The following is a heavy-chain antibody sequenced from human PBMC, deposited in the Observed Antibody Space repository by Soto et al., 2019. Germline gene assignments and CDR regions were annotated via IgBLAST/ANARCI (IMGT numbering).Heavy chain of an antibody. CDR2: INHSGST. CDR1: GGSFSGYY. D-gene: IGHD5-12*01. Sequence: SETLSLTCAVYGGSFSGYYWSWIRQPPGKGLEWIGEINHSGSTNYNPSLKSRVTISVDTSKNQFSLKLSSVTAADTAVYYCARGHLDLVATKDYYMDVWGKGTTVTVSS. CDR3: ARGHLDLVATKDYYMDV. V-gene: IGHV4-34*01. J-gene: IGHJ6*03.